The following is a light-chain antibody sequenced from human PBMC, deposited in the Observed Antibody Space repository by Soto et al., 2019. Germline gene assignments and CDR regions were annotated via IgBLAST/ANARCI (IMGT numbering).Light chain of an antibody. CDR2: EIS. J-gene: IGLJ1*01. CDR3: RSYTTTHTPFV. CDR1: SSNVGGYNY. Sequence: QSALTQPASVSGSPGQSITISCTGTSSNVGGYNYVSWYQHHPGKAPKLLIYEISDRPSGVSDRFSGSKSGNTASLTISGLQAEDEADYYCRSYTTTHTPFVFGTGTKLTVL. V-gene: IGLV2-14*01.